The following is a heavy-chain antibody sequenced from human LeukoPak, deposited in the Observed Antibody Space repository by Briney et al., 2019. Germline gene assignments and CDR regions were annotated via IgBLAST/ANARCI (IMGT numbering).Heavy chain of an antibody. CDR3: ARDGLLRFLEWSPLSGFYYYYGMDV. D-gene: IGHD3-3*01. CDR2: INHSGST. Sequence: SETLSLTCAVYGGSFSGYYWSWIRQPPGKGLEWIGEINHSGSTNYNPSLKSRVTISVDTSKNQFSLKLSSVTAAHTAVYYCARDGLLRFLEWSPLSGFYYYYGMDVWGQGTTVTVSS. CDR1: GGSFSGYY. J-gene: IGHJ6*02. V-gene: IGHV4-34*01.